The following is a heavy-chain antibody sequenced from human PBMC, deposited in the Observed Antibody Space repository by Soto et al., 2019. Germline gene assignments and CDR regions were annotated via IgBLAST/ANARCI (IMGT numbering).Heavy chain of an antibody. CDR1: GFTFSSYS. J-gene: IGHJ3*02. CDR2: ISSSSSTI. CDR3: SRGFWDGDYYRYFAFDI. V-gene: IGHV3-48*01. Sequence: GGSLRLSCAASGFTFSSYSMNWVRQAPGKGLEWVSYISSSSSTIYYADSVKGRFTISRDNAKNSLYLQMNSLRAEDTAVYYCSRGFWDGDYYRYFAFDIWGQGTMVTVSS. D-gene: IGHD4-17*01.